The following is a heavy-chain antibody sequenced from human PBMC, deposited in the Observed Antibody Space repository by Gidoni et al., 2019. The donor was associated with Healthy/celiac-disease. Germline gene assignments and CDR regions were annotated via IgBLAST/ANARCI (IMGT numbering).Heavy chain of an antibody. CDR2: INSDGSST. V-gene: IGHV3-74*01. J-gene: IGHJ4*02. Sequence: EVQLVESGGGLVQPGGSLRLSCAASGFTFSSYWMHWVRQAPGKGLVWVSRINSDGSSTSYADSVKGRFTISRDNAKNTLYLQMNSLRAEDTAVYYCARGGPYGSGSNPFEYWGQGTLVTVSS. CDR3: ARGGPYGSGSNPFEY. CDR1: GFTFSSYW. D-gene: IGHD3-10*01.